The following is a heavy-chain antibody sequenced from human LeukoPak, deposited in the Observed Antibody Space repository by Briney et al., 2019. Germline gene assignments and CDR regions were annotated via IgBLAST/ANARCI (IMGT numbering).Heavy chain of an antibody. CDR1: GGTFSSYA. V-gene: IGHV1-69*13. CDR3: ARWVGATRSFDY. Sequence: GASVKVSCKASGGTFSSYAISWVRQAPGQGLEWMGGIIPIFGTANYAQKFQGGVTITADESTSTAYMELSSLRSEDTAVYYCARWVGATRSFDYWGQGTLVTVSS. D-gene: IGHD1-26*01. J-gene: IGHJ4*02. CDR2: IIPIFGTA.